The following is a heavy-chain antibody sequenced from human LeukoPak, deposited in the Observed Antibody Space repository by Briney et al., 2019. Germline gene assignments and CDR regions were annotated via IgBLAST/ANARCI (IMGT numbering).Heavy chain of an antibody. D-gene: IGHD3-10*01. Sequence: SETLSLTCAVYGGSFSGYYWSWIRQPPGKGLEWIGEINHSGSTNYNPSLKSRVTISVDTSKNQFSLKLSSVTAADTAVYYCARHAPEGLRLLWFGELLSHYFDYWGQGTLVTVSS. CDR1: GGSFSGYY. CDR3: ARHAPEGLRLLWFGELLSHYFDY. V-gene: IGHV4-34*01. CDR2: INHSGST. J-gene: IGHJ4*02.